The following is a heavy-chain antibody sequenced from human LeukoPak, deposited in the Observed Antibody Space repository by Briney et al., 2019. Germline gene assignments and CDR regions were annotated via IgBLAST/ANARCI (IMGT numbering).Heavy chain of an antibody. CDR3: ASTGSSSNWYFDP. CDR2: IYYSGST. D-gene: IGHD6-13*01. V-gene: IGHV4-59*08. J-gene: IGHJ5*02. CDR1: GGSIGSSY. Sequence: SETLSLTCTVSGGSIGSSYWSWIRQPPGKGLEWIGYIYYSGSTNYNPSLKSRGTISVDTSKNQLSLRLTSVTAADTAVYYCASTGSSSNWYFDPWGQGTLVTVPS.